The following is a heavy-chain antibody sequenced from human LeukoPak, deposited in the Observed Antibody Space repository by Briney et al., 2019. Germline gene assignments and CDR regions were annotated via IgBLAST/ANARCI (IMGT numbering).Heavy chain of an antibody. CDR1: GFTFCSYA. D-gene: IGHD4-17*01. J-gene: IGHJ6*02. Sequence: GGSLSLSCVASGFTFCSYAMHWVRQAPGKGLEWVAVIAFDGSNALYADSVKGRFTISRDISKSTLSLEMNSLKAEDSAIYYCSRGRYGDYSRSGYYYGMDVWGQGTTVTVSS. CDR2: IAFDGSNA. CDR3: SRGRYGDYSRSGYYYGMDV. V-gene: IGHV3-30-3*01.